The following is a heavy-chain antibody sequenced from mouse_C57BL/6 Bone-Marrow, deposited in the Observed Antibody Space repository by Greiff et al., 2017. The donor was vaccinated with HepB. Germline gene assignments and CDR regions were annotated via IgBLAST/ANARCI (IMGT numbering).Heavy chain of an antibody. CDR2: INPNYGTT. Sequence: EVKLQQSGPELVKPGASVKISCKASGYSFTDYNMNWVKQSNGKSLEWIGVINPNYGTTNYKQKFKGKATLTVDQSSSTAYMQLNSLTSEDSAVYYCALPHYYGYDAVDFDYWGQGTTLTVSS. J-gene: IGHJ2*01. V-gene: IGHV1-39*01. CDR3: ALPHYYGYDAVDFDY. CDR1: GYSFTDYN. D-gene: IGHD2-2*01.